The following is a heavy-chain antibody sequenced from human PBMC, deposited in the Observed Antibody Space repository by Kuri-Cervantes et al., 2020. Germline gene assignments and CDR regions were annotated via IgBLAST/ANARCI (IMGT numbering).Heavy chain of an antibody. J-gene: IGHJ4*02. CDR1: GYTFTGYY. CDR2: INPSGGST. V-gene: IGHV1-46*01. CDR3: ATASGYCSGGSCPN. Sequence: ASVKVFCKASGYTFTGYYMHWVRQAPGQGLEWMGIINPSGGSTSYAQKFQGRVTMTTDTSTSTAYMELRSLRSDDTAVYYCATASGYCSGGSCPNWGQGTLVTVSS. D-gene: IGHD2-15*01.